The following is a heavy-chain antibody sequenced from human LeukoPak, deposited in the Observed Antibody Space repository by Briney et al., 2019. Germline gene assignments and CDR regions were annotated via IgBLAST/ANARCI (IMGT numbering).Heavy chain of an antibody. CDR2: LGTNGDS. D-gene: IGHD6-6*01. V-gene: IGHV3-13*01. Sequence: GGSLRLSCVASGFSFSTYDMYWVRQAAGRGLEWVSALGTNGDSYYLGSAKGRFTISRDDGKNSLYLQMNSLGVEDTAVYYCTRELRGIASHYHGMDVWGQGTTVTVSS. J-gene: IGHJ6*02. CDR3: TRELRGIASHYHGMDV. CDR1: GFSFSTYD.